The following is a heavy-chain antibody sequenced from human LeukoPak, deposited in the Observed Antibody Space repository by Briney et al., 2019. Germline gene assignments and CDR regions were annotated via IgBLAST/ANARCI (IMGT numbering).Heavy chain of an antibody. CDR1: GFTFSSHW. Sequence: GGSLRLSCAASGFTFSSHWMSWVRQAPGKGLEWVANIKQDGSEKYYVDSVKGRFTISRDNAKNSLYLQMNSLRAEDTAVYYCARASGWYYFDYLGQGTLVTVSS. V-gene: IGHV3-7*01. J-gene: IGHJ4*02. CDR3: ARASGWYYFDY. D-gene: IGHD6-19*01. CDR2: IKQDGSEK.